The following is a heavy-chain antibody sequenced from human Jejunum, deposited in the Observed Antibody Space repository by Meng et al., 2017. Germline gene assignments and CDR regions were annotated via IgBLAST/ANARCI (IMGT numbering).Heavy chain of an antibody. CDR3: VRDKDGYNY. CDR2: ITPDGRST. D-gene: IGHD5-24*01. V-gene: IGHV3-74*01. CDR1: GFTFSSYW. J-gene: IGHJ4*02. Sequence: VQLVGSGGGLVQPWGSLRLSCATSGFTFSSYWMHWVRQAPGKGLVWVSRITPDGRSTSYADSVKGRFTISRDSAKNTLYLQMNSLRAEDTAVYYCVRDKDGYNYWGQGTLVTVSS.